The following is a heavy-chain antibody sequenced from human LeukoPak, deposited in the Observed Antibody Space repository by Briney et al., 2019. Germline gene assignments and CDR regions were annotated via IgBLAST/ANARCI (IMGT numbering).Heavy chain of an antibody. Sequence: PSETLSLTCIVSGGSISRTSYYWGWIRQPPGKGLEWIGSIYYGGTTCYNPSLKSRVTISVDTSKNQFPLKLSSVTAADTVVYYCARHDSSGLYNAFDIWGQGAMVTVSS. J-gene: IGHJ3*02. CDR2: IYYGGTT. V-gene: IGHV4-39*01. CDR3: ARHDSSGLYNAFDI. D-gene: IGHD3-22*01. CDR1: GGSISRTSYY.